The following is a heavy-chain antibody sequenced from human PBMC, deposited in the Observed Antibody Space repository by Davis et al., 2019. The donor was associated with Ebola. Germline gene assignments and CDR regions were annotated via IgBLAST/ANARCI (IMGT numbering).Heavy chain of an antibody. CDR3: ARQVSLAAAGTGFDY. D-gene: IGHD6-13*01. V-gene: IGHV4-59*08. J-gene: IGHJ4*02. CDR2: IYYSGRI. Sequence: MPSETLSLTCTASGGSISSYYWSWIRQPPGKGLEWIGYIYYSGRINYNPSLKSRVTILVDTSKNQFSLKLSSVTAADTAVYYCARQVSLAAAGTGFDYWGQGTLVTVSS. CDR1: GGSISSYY.